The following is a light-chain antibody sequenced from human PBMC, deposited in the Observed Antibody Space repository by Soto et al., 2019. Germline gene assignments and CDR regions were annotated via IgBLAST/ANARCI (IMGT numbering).Light chain of an antibody. J-gene: IGLJ1*01. Sequence: QSALTQPASGSGSPGQSITISCTGTSSDVGGYNYVSWYQQHPGKAPKFMIYDVSNRPSGVSNRFSGSKSGNTASLTISGLQAEDEADYYCNSYTRSSSTTYIFGTGTKVTVL. CDR1: SSDVGGYNY. CDR3: NSYTRSSSTTYI. CDR2: DVS. V-gene: IGLV2-14*01.